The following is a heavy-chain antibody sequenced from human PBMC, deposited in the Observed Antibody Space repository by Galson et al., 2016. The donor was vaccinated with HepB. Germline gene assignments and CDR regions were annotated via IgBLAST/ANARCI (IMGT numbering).Heavy chain of an antibody. V-gene: IGHV4-34*01. D-gene: IGHD6-19*01. Sequence: ETLSLTCAVYGGSFSGYYWSWIRQPPGKGLEWIGEINDSGNTNHNPSLKSRVTISVDTSKNQFSLKLNSVTAADTAVYYCARRSAAGLFDFWGQGTLVTVSS. CDR2: INDSGNT. CDR1: GGSFSGYY. J-gene: IGHJ4*02. CDR3: ARRSAAGLFDF.